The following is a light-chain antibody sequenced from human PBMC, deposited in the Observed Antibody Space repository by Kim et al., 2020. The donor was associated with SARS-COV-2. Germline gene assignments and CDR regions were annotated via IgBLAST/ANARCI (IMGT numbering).Light chain of an antibody. CDR2: KDS. CDR1: ALPKQY. J-gene: IGLJ1*01. V-gene: IGLV3-25*03. CDR3: QSADSSGTYYV. Sequence: SYELTQPPSVSVSPGQTARITCSGDALPKQYAYWYQQKPGQAPVLVIYKDSERPSGIPERFSGSSSGTTVTLTISGGQAEDEADYYCQSADSSGTYYVFG.